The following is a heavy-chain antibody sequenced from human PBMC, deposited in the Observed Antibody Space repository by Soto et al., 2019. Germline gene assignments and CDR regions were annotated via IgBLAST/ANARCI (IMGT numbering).Heavy chain of an antibody. J-gene: IGHJ4*02. V-gene: IGHV4-59*01. D-gene: IGHD3-22*01. CDR2: IFYSGST. CDR3: ARTYDSSGYNYGYDY. Sequence: PSETLSLTCTVSCDVSITSYYWSWIRQSPGKGLEWLGYIFYSGSTSKYNPSLKSRVTISADRSKNQFSLELRSVTAADTAVYYCARTYDSSGYNYGYDYWGQGTLVTVSS. CDR1: CDVSITSYY.